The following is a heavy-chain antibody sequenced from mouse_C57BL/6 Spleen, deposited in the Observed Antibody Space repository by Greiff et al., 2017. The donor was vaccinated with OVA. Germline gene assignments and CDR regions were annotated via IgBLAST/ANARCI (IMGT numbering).Heavy chain of an antibody. Sequence: DVQLQESGGGLVKPGGSLKLSCAASGFTFSDYGMHWVRQAPEKGLEWVAYISSGSSTIYYADTVKGRFTISRDNAKNTLFLQMTSLRSEDTAMYYCARGDVRAMDYWGQGTSVTVSS. CDR3: ARGDVRAMDY. CDR2: ISSGSSTI. J-gene: IGHJ4*01. V-gene: IGHV5-17*01. CDR1: GFTFSDYG.